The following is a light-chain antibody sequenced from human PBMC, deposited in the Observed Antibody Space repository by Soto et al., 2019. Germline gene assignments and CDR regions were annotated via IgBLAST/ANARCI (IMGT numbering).Light chain of an antibody. Sequence: IVVTRCEGTLSLSPGERATLSCRASQSLTCAFLACYQHKPDQTPLRLVSAPSPMFTGIPAQFSGSGSGTEFTLTISTLHSVDFLPYYCLQYNPWPPPFGPGPKVD. CDR3: LQYNPWPPP. V-gene: IGKV3-15*01. CDR1: QSLTCA. J-gene: IGKJ3*01. CDR2: APS.